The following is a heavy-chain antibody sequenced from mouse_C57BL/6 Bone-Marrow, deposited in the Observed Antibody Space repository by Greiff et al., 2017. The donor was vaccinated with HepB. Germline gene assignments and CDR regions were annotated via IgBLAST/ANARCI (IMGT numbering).Heavy chain of an antibody. D-gene: IGHD1-1*01. CDR2: IDPETGGT. Sequence: QVQLKQSGAELVRPGASVTLSCKASGYTFTDYEMHWVKQTPVHGLEWIGAIDPETGGTAYNQKFKGKAILTADKSSSTAYMELRSLTSEDSAVYYCTRATVVPYYFDYWGQGTTLTVSS. J-gene: IGHJ2*01. CDR3: TRATVVPYYFDY. V-gene: IGHV1-15*01. CDR1: GYTFTDYE.